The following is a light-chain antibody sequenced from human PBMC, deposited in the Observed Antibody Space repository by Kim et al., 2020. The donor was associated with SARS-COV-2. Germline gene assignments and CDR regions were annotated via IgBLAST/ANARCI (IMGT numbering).Light chain of an antibody. CDR3: QQYSSPPPCT. J-gene: IGKJ1*01. CDR1: QSINNW. V-gene: IGKV1-5*01. Sequence: DIQMTQSPSTLSASVGDRVTITCRASQSINNWLAWYHQKPGKAPKLLIYDASSLEPGVPSRFSGSGFGTEFTLTITSLQPADFATYYCQQYSSPPPCTFGQGTKVDIK. CDR2: DAS.